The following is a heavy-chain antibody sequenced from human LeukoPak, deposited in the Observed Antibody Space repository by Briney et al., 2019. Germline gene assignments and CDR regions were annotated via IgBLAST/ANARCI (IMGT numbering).Heavy chain of an antibody. D-gene: IGHD3-10*01. V-gene: IGHV4-34*01. CDR3: ARGDEAGGHWYFDL. CDR1: GGSFSGYY. Sequence: PSETLSLTCAVYGGSFSGYYWSWIRQPPGKGLEWLGEINHSGSTNYNPSLKSRVTISVDTSKNQFSLKLSSVTAADTAVYYCARGDEAGGHWYFDLWGRGTLVTVSS. CDR2: INHSGST. J-gene: IGHJ2*01.